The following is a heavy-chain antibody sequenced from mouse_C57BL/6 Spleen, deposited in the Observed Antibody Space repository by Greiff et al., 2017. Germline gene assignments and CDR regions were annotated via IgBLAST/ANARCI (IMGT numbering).Heavy chain of an antibody. V-gene: IGHV1-64*01. CDR3: ARGTTVVAFDY. Sequence: QVQLQQPGAELVKPGASVKLSCKASGYTFTSYWMHWVKQRPGQGLEWIGMIHPNSGSTNYNAKFKSKATLTVDKSSSTAYMQLSSLTSEDSAVYYCARGTTVVAFDYWGQGTTLTVSS. J-gene: IGHJ2*01. CDR2: IHPNSGST. D-gene: IGHD1-1*01. CDR1: GYTFTSYW.